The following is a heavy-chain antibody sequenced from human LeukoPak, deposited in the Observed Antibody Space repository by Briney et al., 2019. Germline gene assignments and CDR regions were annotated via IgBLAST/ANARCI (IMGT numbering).Heavy chain of an antibody. CDR1: GYSITSGYN. J-gene: IGHJ4*02. D-gene: IGHD2-2*01. V-gene: IGHV4-38-2*02. CDR2: IYHSGSA. CDR3: VGYCSSPTCYPGAVDY. Sequence: SETLSLTCTVSGYSITSGYNWAWIRQPPGKVLEWIGSIYHSGSAYYNPSLKSRVTTSVDTSKNQFSLKLSSVTAADTAVYYCVGYCSSPTCYPGAVDYWGQGPLATVS.